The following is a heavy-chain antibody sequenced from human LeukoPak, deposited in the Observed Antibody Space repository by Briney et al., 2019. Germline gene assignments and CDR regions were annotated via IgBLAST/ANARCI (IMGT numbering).Heavy chain of an antibody. V-gene: IGHV3-48*04. Sequence: GGSLRLSCAASGFTFSSYSMNWVRQAPGKGLEWVSYISSSSSTIYYADSVKGRFTISRDNAKNSLYLQMNSLRAEDTAVYYCAGDLVPGTYDYWGQGTLVTVSS. CDR2: ISSSSSTI. D-gene: IGHD2-8*02. CDR1: GFTFSSYS. CDR3: AGDLVPGTYDY. J-gene: IGHJ4*02.